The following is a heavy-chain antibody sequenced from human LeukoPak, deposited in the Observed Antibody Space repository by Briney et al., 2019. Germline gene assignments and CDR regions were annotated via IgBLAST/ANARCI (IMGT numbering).Heavy chain of an antibody. J-gene: IGHJ4*02. CDR3: ARHPVGARGSFDY. Sequence: ASVKVSCKASGGTFSSYAISWVRQAPGQGLEWMGRIIPILGIANYAQKFQGRVTITADKSTSTAYMELSSLRSEDTAVYYCARHPVGARGSFDYWGQGTLVTVSS. CDR2: IIPILGIA. V-gene: IGHV1-69*04. D-gene: IGHD1-26*01. CDR1: GGTFSSYA.